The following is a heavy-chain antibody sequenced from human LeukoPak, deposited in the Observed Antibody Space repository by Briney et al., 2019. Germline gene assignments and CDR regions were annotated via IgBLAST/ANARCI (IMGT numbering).Heavy chain of an antibody. Sequence: QSGGSLRLSCAASRFTFSIYAMSWVRQAPGKGLEWVSGISGSGGSTYYADSVKGRFTISRDNSKNTLYLQMNSLRAEDTAVYYCAKGQYLFDYWGQGTLVTVSS. CDR3: AKGQYLFDY. CDR1: RFTFSIYA. D-gene: IGHD2-2*01. V-gene: IGHV3-23*01. CDR2: ISGSGGST. J-gene: IGHJ4*02.